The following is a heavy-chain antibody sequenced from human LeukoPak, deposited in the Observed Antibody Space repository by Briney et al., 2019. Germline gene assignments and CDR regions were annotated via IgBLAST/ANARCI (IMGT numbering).Heavy chain of an antibody. V-gene: IGHV3-73*01. CDR1: GFTFSDSA. D-gene: IGHD1-14*01. CDR2: IRSKANSYAT. Sequence: PGGSLRPSCAASGFTFSDSAMHWVRQASGKGLEWVGRIRSKANSYATAYAASVKGRFTISRDDSKNTAYLQMNSLKTEDAAVYYCARDHNYYYYMDVWGKGTTVTVSS. CDR3: ARDHNYYYYMDV. J-gene: IGHJ6*03.